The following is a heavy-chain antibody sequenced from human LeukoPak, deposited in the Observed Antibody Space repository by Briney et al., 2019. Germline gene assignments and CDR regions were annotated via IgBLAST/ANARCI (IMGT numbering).Heavy chain of an antibody. CDR1: GGSISSGSYY. V-gene: IGHV4-61*02. CDR2: IYATGST. D-gene: IGHD6-6*01. Sequence: SETLSLTCTVSGGSISSGSYYWSWIRQPAGKGLEWIGRIYATGSTNYNPSLKSRVTISVDTSKNQFSLKLSSVTAADTAVYYCARIIAASQDVFDIWGQGTMITVSS. CDR3: ARIIAASQDVFDI. J-gene: IGHJ3*02.